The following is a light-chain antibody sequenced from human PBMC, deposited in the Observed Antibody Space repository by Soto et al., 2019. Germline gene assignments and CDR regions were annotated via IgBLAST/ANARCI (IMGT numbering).Light chain of an antibody. J-gene: IGLJ1*01. Sequence: QSVLTQPASVSGSPGQSITISCTGTSSDVGGYNYVSWYQRHPDKAPKLMIYDVSNRPSGVSNRFSGTKSGNTASLTISGLQAEDESDYHCSSYASTSIVFGTGTKLTVL. V-gene: IGLV2-14*01. CDR3: SSYASTSIV. CDR1: SSDVGGYNY. CDR2: DVS.